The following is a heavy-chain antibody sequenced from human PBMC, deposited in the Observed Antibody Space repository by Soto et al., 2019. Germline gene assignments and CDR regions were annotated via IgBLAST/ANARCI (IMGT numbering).Heavy chain of an antibody. J-gene: IGHJ4*02. CDR3: ARDPRYCSGGSRYGTELYFDY. Sequence: SVKVSCKXSGGTFSSYAISWVRQAPGQGLEWMGGIIPIFGTANYAQKFQGRVTITADESTGTAYMELSSLRSEDTAVYYCARDPRYCSGGSRYGTELYFDYWGQGTLVTVSS. CDR1: GGTFSSYA. CDR2: IIPIFGTA. D-gene: IGHD2-15*01. V-gene: IGHV1-69*13.